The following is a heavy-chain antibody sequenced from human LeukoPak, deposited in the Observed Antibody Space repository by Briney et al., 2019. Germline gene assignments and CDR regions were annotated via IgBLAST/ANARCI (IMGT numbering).Heavy chain of an antibody. CDR2: INWNGGST. CDR1: GFTFDDXG. Sequence: PGGSXXXSXAXSGFTFDDXGMSWVRQAAGKGLEWVCGINWNGGSTVYVDSVKGRFTISRDNGKNSVYLQMNSLRAEDTALYYCARGQCELLSAFDIWGQGTMVTVSS. CDR3: ARGQCELLSAFDI. V-gene: IGHV3-20*04. J-gene: IGHJ3*02. D-gene: IGHD1-26*01.